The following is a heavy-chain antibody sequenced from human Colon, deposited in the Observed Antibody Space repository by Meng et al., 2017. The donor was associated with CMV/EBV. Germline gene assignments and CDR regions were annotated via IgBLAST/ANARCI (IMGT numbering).Heavy chain of an antibody. CDR3: ARLGYYGSGSYYILDY. CDR1: GYTFTSYG. CDR2: ISAYNGNT. D-gene: IGHD3-10*01. V-gene: IGHV1-18*01. Sequence: ASVKVSCKASGYTFTSYGISWVRQAPGQGLEWMGWISAYNGNTNYAQKLQGRVTMTTDTSTSTAYMELRGLRSDDTAVYYCARLGYYGSGSYYILDYWGQGTLVTVSS. J-gene: IGHJ4*02.